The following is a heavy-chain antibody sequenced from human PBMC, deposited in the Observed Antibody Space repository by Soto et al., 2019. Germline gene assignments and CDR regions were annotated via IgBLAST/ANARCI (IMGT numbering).Heavy chain of an antibody. CDR3: ARQPVAGTAFFDY. V-gene: IGHV1-46*01. CDR2: INPSGGYT. D-gene: IGHD6-19*01. Sequence: ASVKVSCKASGYTFTSYYMNWVRQAPGQGLEWLGIINPSGGYTTYAQRFLGRVTMTSDTSTSTVHMELGSLTSEDTAVYYCARQPVAGTAFFDYWGQGTLVTVSS. J-gene: IGHJ4*02. CDR1: GYTFTSYY.